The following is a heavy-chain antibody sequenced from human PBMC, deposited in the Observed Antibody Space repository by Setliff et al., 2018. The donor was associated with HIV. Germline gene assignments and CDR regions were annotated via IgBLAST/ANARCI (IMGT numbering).Heavy chain of an antibody. CDR1: GFNFSTHT. D-gene: IGHD6-19*01. CDR3: ARDSGTVAVAGTALIDY. CDR2: INSDGSST. J-gene: IGHJ4*02. Sequence: RLSCAASGFNFSTHTMNWIRQAPGKGLEWVPRINSDGSSTSYADSVKGRFTISRDNAKNTLYLQMNSLRAEDTAVYYCARDSGTVAVAGTALIDYWGQGTLVTVSS. V-gene: IGHV3-74*01.